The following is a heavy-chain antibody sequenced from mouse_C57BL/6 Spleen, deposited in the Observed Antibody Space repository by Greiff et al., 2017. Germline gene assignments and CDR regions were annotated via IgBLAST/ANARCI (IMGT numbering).Heavy chain of an antibody. CDR1: GYTFTSYW. Sequence: VKLQQPGAELVRPGSSVKLSCKASGYTFTSYWMDWVKQRPGQGLEWIGNIYPSDSETHYNQKFKDKATLTVDKSSSTAYMQLSSLTSEDSAVYYCAREAFYDFDYWGQGTTLTVSS. V-gene: IGHV1-61*01. D-gene: IGHD2-12*01. CDR3: AREAFYDFDY. CDR2: IYPSDSET. J-gene: IGHJ2*01.